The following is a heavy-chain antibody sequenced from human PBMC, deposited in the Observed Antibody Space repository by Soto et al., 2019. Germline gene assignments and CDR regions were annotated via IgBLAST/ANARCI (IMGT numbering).Heavy chain of an antibody. CDR1: GFTFSTYW. V-gene: IGHV3-7*01. CDR2: IKQDGSET. J-gene: IGHJ4*02. CDR3: ARESEDLTSNFDY. Sequence: GGSLRLSCAASGFTFSTYWMTWVRQAPGKGLEWVANIKQDGSETYYVDSVKGRFTISRDNAKNSLYLEMNSLRAEDTAVYYCARESEDLTSNFDYWGQGTLVTAPQ.